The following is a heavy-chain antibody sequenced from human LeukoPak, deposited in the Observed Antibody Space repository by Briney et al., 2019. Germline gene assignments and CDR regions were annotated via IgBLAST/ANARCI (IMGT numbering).Heavy chain of an antibody. CDR3: ARLRVDTAMGPEYYYMDV. Sequence: SETLSLTCTVSGGSISSSSYYWGWVRQPPGKGLEWIGSIYYSGSTYYNPSLKSRVTISVDTSKNQFSLKLSSVTAADTAVYYCARLRVDTAMGPEYYYMDVWGKGTTVTVSS. V-gene: IGHV4-39*07. CDR2: IYYSGST. D-gene: IGHD5-18*01. J-gene: IGHJ6*03. CDR1: GGSISSSSYY.